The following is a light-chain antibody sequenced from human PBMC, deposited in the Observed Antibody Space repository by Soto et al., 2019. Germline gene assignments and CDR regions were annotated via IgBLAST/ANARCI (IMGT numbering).Light chain of an antibody. CDR3: HQRQSWPRT. CDR2: QTS. Sequence: EVVLTQSPATLSSSPGDRVTLSCRASQYINTRLAWYQHRPGRAPRLLIYQTSIRAAGIPARFSASGTGTDFTLTISDVQPEDFAVYYCHQRQSWPRTFGQGTKVDIK. J-gene: IGKJ1*01. CDR1: QYINTR. V-gene: IGKV3-11*01.